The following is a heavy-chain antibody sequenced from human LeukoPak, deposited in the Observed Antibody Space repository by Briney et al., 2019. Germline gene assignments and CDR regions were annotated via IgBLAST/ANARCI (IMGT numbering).Heavy chain of an antibody. D-gene: IGHD2-15*01. V-gene: IGHV4-4*09. CDR1: GGSISNYY. CDR3: ARGYCSGGSCYPLKSIYYYYMDV. CDR2: IYTSGST. Sequence: SETLSLTCTVSGGSISNYYWSWIRQPPGKGLEWIGYIYTSGSTNYNPSLKSRVTISVDTSKNQFSLKLSSVTDADTAVYYCARGYCSGGSCYPLKSIYYYYMDVWGKGTTVTVYS. J-gene: IGHJ6*03.